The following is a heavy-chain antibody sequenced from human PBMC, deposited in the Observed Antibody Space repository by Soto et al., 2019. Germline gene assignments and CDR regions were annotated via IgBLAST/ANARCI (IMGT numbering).Heavy chain of an antibody. CDR2: ITPGGSEK. Sequence: GGSLRLSCVASGITFRNHWMTWVRQAPGKGLEWVANITPGGSEKFYVDSVKGRFTISRDDTKSSLYLQMNNLRAEDTALYYCATRPPGEGYFGVFDWWSQGTLVTVSS. CDR3: ATRPPGEGYFGVFDW. J-gene: IGHJ4*02. D-gene: IGHD3-3*01. CDR1: GITFRNHW. V-gene: IGHV3-7*02.